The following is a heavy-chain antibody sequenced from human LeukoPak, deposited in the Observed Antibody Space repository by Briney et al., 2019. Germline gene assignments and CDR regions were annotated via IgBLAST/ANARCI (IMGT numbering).Heavy chain of an antibody. CDR2: ISYAGSP. CDR1: GVSISSSGSY. V-gene: IGHV4-39*07. J-gene: IGHJ4*02. D-gene: IGHD3-9*01. Sequence: SETLSLTCTVSGVSISSSGSYLAWIRQPPGKGLDWIGTISYAGSPNYNPSLNSRVTMSSDTSSNQFSLRLSSVTDADTAMYYCARVMAVLRYGADYWGQGPLVTVSS. CDR3: ARVMAVLRYGADY.